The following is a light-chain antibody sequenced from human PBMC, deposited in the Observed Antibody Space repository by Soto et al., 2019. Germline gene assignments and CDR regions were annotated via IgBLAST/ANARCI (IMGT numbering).Light chain of an antibody. CDR2: GNS. J-gene: IGLJ3*02. CDR1: RSNIGAGYD. V-gene: IGLV1-40*01. CDR3: QSYDSSLSGWL. Sequence: QSVLTQPPSVSGAPGQRVTLSCTGSRSNIGAGYDVHWYQQLPGTAPKLLIYGNSNRPSGVPDRFSGSKSGTSASLAITGLQAEDEADYYCQSYDSSLSGWLFGGGTKLTVL.